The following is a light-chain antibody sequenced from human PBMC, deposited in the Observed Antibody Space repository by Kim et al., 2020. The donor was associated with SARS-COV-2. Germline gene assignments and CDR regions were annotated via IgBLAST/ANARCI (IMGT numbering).Light chain of an antibody. J-gene: IGLJ3*02. V-gene: IGLV4-60*03. CDR2: LESSGSY. CDR3: ETWDTNTRV. CDR1: SGHSSYI. Sequence: QLVLTQSSSASASLGSSVKLTCTLSSGHSSYIIAWHQQQPGKAPRYLMKLESSGSYNKGSGVPDRFSGSSSGADRYLTISNLQSEDEADYYCETWDTNTRVFGGGTQLTVL.